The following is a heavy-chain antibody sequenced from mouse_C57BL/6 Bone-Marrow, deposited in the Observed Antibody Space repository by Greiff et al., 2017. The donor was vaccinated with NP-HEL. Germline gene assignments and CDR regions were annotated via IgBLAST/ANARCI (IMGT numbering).Heavy chain of an antibody. CDR3: ARERAFTTVVATEAMDY. CDR1: GFTFSSYA. D-gene: IGHD1-1*01. V-gene: IGHV5-4*01. CDR2: ISDGGSYT. J-gene: IGHJ4*01. Sequence: EVQLQESGGGLVKPGGSLKLSCAASGFTFSSYAMSWVRQTPEKRLEWVATISDGGSYTYYPDNVKGRFTISRDNAKNNLYLQMSHLKSEDTAMYYCARERAFTTVVATEAMDYWGQGTSVTVSS.